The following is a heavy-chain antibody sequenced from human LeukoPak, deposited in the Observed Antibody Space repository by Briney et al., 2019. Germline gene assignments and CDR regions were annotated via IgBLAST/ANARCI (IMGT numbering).Heavy chain of an antibody. CDR3: ARVRGGRSGHRFDP. V-gene: IGHV4-39*07. Sequence: PSETLSLTCTVSGGSISSGSYYWSWIRQPPGKGLEWIGEINHSGSTNYNPSLKSRVTISVDTSKNQFSLKLSSVTAADTAVYYCARVRGGRSGHRFDPWGQGTLVTVSS. CDR1: GGSISSGSYY. D-gene: IGHD3-10*01. CDR2: INHSGST. J-gene: IGHJ5*02.